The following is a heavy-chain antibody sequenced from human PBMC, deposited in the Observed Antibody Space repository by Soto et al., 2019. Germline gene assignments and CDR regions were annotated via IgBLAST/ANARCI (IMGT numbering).Heavy chain of an antibody. CDR2: IYHSGST. CDR3: ASRNKGSGLDY. CDR1: SGSISSSNW. D-gene: IGHD3-10*01. V-gene: IGHV4-4*02. J-gene: IGHJ4*02. Sequence: SETLSLTCAVSSGSISSSNWWSWVRQPPGKGLEWIGEIYHSGSTNYNPSLKSRVTISVDKSKNQFSLKLSSVTAADTAVYYCASRNKGSGLDYWGQGTLVTVSS.